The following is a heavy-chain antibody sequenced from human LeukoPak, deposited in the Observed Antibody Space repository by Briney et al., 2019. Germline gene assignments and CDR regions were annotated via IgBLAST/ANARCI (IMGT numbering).Heavy chain of an antibody. CDR2: INPNSGGT. D-gene: IGHD1-26*01. CDR3: ARESRVGATTVGY. Sequence: ASVKVSCKASGYTFTGYYMHWVRRAPGQGLEWMGWINPNSGGTNYAQKFQGRVTMTRDTSISTAYMELSRLRSDDTAVYYCARESRVGATTVGYWGQGTLVTVSS. CDR1: GYTFTGYY. V-gene: IGHV1-2*02. J-gene: IGHJ4*02.